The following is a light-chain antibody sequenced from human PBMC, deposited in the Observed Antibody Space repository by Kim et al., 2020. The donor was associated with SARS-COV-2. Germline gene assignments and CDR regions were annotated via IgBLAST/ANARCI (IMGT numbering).Light chain of an antibody. CDR2: KTS. J-gene: IGKJ2*01. CDR3: QEYMSYYT. V-gene: IGKV1-5*03. CDR1: QRISSW. Sequence: DIQMTQSPSTLSASVGDRVTITCRASQRISSWLAWYQHKPGKAPKPLIYKTSTLDSGVPSRFSGSGSGTEFTLTITSLQPEDFATYYCQEYMSYYTFGQVTKLEI.